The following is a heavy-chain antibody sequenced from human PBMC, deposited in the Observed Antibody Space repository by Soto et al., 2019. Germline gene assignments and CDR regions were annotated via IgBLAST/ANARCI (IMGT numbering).Heavy chain of an antibody. V-gene: IGHV3-73*01. CDR1: GFTFSGCA. CDR2: IRSKANSYAT. J-gene: IGHJ4*02. Sequence: EVQLVESGGGLVQPGGSLKLSCAASGFTFSGCAMHWVRQASGKGLEWVGRIRSKANSYATAYAASVKGRFTISRDDSKNTANRQMNSLKTEDTAVYYCTSRQDDIFGWGQGTLVTVSS. CDR3: TSRQDDIFG. D-gene: IGHD3-9*01.